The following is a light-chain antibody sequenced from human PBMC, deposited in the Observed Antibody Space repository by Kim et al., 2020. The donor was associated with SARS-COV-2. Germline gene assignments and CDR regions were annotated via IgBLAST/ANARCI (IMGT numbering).Light chain of an antibody. CDR2: YGS. CDR3: QVWDTRSDHYV. V-gene: IGLV3-21*04. J-gene: IGLJ1*01. CDR1: GIGGKS. Sequence: APGRKATISCEGNGIGGKSGLWNQQKPGQAPVVVIYYGSDRPSGIPERFSGSNSGNTATLTISRVEAGDEADYYCQVWDTRSDHYVFGPGTKVTVL.